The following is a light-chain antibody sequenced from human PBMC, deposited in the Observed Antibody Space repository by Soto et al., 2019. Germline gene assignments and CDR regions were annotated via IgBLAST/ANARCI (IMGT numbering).Light chain of an antibody. CDR3: SSYAGSNNVV. Sequence: QSALTQPPSASGSPGQSVTISFTGTSTDVGGYNYVSWYQQHPGKAPKLMIYEVSKRPSGVPDRFSGSKSGNTASLTVSGLQAEDEADYYCSSYAGSNNVVFGGGTKRTVL. V-gene: IGLV2-8*01. J-gene: IGLJ2*01. CDR1: STDVGGYNY. CDR2: EVS.